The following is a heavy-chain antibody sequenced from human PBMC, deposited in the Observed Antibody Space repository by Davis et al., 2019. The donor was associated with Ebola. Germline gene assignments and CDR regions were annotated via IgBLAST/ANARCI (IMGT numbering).Heavy chain of an antibody. J-gene: IGHJ1*01. Sequence: SVKVSCKAYGYTFTGYYMHWVRQAPGRGLEWMGGIIPIYGAADYAQQFQGRVTITADEFTTTTYMELTSLRSEDTAVYYCARDGGSRSYDNFQDWGQGTRVTVSS. CDR3: ARDGGSRSYDNFQD. CDR1: GYTFTGYY. D-gene: IGHD3-10*01. CDR2: IIPIYGAA. V-gene: IGHV1-69*13.